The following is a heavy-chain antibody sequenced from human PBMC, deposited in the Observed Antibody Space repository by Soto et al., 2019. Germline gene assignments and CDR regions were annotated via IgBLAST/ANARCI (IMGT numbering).Heavy chain of an antibody. Sequence: QVQLQESGPGLVKPSQTLSLTCAVSGASTSSGNNYWSWIRQPPGKGLEWIGYIFYSGSAYYNPSLKGRVSISVDTSKNQFSLTLNSVTAADTAVYYCASIGDGYNGNWYFDLWGRGTLVTVSS. CDR1: GASTSSGNNY. V-gene: IGHV4-30-4*01. CDR2: IFYSGSA. J-gene: IGHJ2*01. CDR3: ASIGDGYNGNWYFDL. D-gene: IGHD5-12*01.